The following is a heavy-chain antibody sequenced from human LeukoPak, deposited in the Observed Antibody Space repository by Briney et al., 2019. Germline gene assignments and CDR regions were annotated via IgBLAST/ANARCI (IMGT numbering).Heavy chain of an antibody. CDR3: ARHFSIRNWNAGGDWFDP. Sequence: GESLKISCKGSGYSFTSYWIGWVRQMPGKGLEWMGIIYPGDSDTRYSPSFQGQVTISADKSISTAYLQWSSLKAPDTAMYYCARHFSIRNWNAGGDWFDPWGQGTLVTVSS. CDR1: GYSFTSYW. J-gene: IGHJ5*02. D-gene: IGHD1-20*01. CDR2: IYPGDSDT. V-gene: IGHV5-51*01.